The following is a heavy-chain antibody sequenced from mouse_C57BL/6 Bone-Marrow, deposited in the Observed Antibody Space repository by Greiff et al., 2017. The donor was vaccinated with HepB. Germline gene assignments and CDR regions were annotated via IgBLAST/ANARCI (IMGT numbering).Heavy chain of an antibody. V-gene: IGHV1-5*01. CDR1: GYTFTSYW. J-gene: IGHJ1*03. Sequence: EVQLQQSGTVLARPGASVKMSCKTSGYTFTSYWMHWVKQRPGQGLEWIGAIYPGNSDTSYNQKFKGKAKLTAVTSASTAYMELSSLTNEDSAVYYCALTVVDPNWYFDVWGTGTTVTVSS. D-gene: IGHD1-1*01. CDR3: ALTVVDPNWYFDV. CDR2: IYPGNSDT.